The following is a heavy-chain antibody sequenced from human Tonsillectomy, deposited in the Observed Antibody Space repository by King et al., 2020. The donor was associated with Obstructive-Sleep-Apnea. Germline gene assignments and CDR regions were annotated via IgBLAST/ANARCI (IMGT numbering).Heavy chain of an antibody. CDR2: IKREGRGK. J-gene: IGHJ4*02. CDR3: TRDLTGYSGFDSSTVAVAFDS. Sequence: VQLVESGGGLVQPGGSLRLSCAASGFPFRGYWMTWVRQAPGKALEGVATIKREGRGKYYVASVKGRFTISRDDAKGSLYMQMNSLRDEDTAVYYCTRDLTGYSGFDSSTVAVAFDSWGQGTLVTVSS. D-gene: IGHD5-12*01. V-gene: IGHV3-7*03. CDR1: GFPFRGYW.